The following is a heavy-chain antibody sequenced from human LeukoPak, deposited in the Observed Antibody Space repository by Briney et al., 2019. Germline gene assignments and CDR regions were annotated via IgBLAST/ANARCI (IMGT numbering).Heavy chain of an antibody. Sequence: GESLKISCKGSGYSFSNYWIGWVRQMPGKGLEWVGIILPANSETRYSPSFQGQVTMSADKSISTAYLQWSSLKAAGTAMYYCARQYYDILTDPNYFDSWGQGTLVTVSS. CDR3: ARQYYDILTDPNYFDS. V-gene: IGHV5-51*01. CDR2: ILPANSET. CDR1: GYSFSNYW. J-gene: IGHJ4*02. D-gene: IGHD3-9*01.